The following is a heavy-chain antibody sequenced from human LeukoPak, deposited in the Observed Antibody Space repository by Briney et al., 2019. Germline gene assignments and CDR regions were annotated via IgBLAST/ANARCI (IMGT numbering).Heavy chain of an antibody. CDR1: GYTFTSYG. D-gene: IGHD4-17*01. V-gene: IGHV1-18*04. CDR2: ISGYNGKT. Sequence: GASVKVSCKASGYTFTSYGMSWVRQAPGQALEWMGWISGYNGKTNYAQKFQGRVTMTTDKSTSTAYMELRSLRSDDTAVYYCARDPDGDYDFDYWGQGTLVTVSS. J-gene: IGHJ4*02. CDR3: ARDPDGDYDFDY.